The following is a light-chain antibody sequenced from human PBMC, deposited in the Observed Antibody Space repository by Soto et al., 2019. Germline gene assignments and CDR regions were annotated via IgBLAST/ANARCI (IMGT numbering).Light chain of an antibody. J-gene: IGLJ3*02. Sequence: QSALTQPPSLSGTPGQRVTISCSGSNSNIGRYSVNWYQHFPGTAPKILIYSDDERPSGVPDLFSGSKSGTSASLAISGLQSEDEAEYYCAAWDDNLNGPLFGGGTKLTV. CDR3: AAWDDNLNGPL. CDR2: SDD. CDR1: NSNIGRYS. V-gene: IGLV1-44*01.